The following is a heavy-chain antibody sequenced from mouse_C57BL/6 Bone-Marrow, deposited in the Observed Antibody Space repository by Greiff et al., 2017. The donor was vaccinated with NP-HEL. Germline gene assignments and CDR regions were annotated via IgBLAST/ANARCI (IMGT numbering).Heavy chain of an antibody. CDR1: GFTFSSYG. J-gene: IGHJ3*01. Sequence: EVNLVESGGDLVKPGGSLKLSCAASGFTFSSYGMSWVRQTPDKRLEWVATISSGGSYTYYPDSVKGRFTISRDNAKNTLYLQMSSLKSEDTAMYYCARHGGYQFAYWGQGTLVTVSA. CDR3: ARHGGYQFAY. V-gene: IGHV5-6*01. CDR2: ISSGGSYT. D-gene: IGHD2-2*01.